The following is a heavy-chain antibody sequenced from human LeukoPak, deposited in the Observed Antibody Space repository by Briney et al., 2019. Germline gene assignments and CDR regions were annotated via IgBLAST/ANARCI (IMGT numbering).Heavy chain of an antibody. CDR3: ARQVGGYCSSTSCFWFDP. D-gene: IGHD2-2*01. CDR1: GYTFTGYY. Sequence: ASVKVSCKASGYTFTGYYMHWVRQAPGQGLEWMGRINPNSGGTNYAQKFQGRVTMTRDTSISTAYMELSRLRSDDTAVYYCARQVGGYCSSTSCFWFDPWGQGTLATVSS. J-gene: IGHJ5*02. CDR2: INPNSGGT. V-gene: IGHV1-2*06.